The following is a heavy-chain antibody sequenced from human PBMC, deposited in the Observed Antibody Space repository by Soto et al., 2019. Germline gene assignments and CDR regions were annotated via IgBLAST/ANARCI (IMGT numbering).Heavy chain of an antibody. CDR3: AKSSGPYYDFWSGYSQTDFDY. Sequence: SLRLSCAASGFTFSSYAMSWVRQAPGKGLEWVSAISGSGGSTYYADSVKGRFTISRDNSKNTLYLQMNSLRAEDTAVYYCAKSSGPYYDFWSGYSQTDFDYWGQGTLVTVSS. CDR1: GFTFSSYA. V-gene: IGHV3-23*01. J-gene: IGHJ4*02. CDR2: ISGSGGST. D-gene: IGHD3-3*01.